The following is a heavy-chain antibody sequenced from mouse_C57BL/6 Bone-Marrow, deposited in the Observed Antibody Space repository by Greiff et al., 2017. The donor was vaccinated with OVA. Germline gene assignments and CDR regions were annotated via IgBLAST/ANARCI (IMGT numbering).Heavy chain of an antibody. CDR1: GYTFTSYW. V-gene: IGHV1-7*01. Sequence: QVQLQQSGADLAKPGASVKLSCKASGYTFTSYWMHWVKQRPGQGLEWIGYINPSSGYTKYNQKFKDKATLTADKSSSTAYMQLSSLTYEDSAVYYGARYHGSSYYAMDYWGQGTSVTVAS. D-gene: IGHD1-1*01. CDR3: ARYHGSSYYAMDY. CDR2: INPSSGYT. J-gene: IGHJ4*01.